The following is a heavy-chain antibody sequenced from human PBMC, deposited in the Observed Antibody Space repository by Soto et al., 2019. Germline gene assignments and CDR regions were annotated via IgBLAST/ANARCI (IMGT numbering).Heavy chain of an antibody. CDR1: GGSIRSGGHY. CDR3: ARASFFSDYCFDC. CDR2: FYYAGSTYSNPSYRGST. Sequence: QVQLQESGPGLVKPSQTLSLTCTVSGGSIRSGGHYWSWIRQHPGKGLEWLGYFYYAGSTYSNPSYRGSTYYHPSLNNRLTISADTSKNQFSLELSSVTAADTAVYYCARASFFSDYCFDCWGQGTLVTVSS. J-gene: IGHJ4*02. V-gene: IGHV4-31*03. D-gene: IGHD3-3*02.